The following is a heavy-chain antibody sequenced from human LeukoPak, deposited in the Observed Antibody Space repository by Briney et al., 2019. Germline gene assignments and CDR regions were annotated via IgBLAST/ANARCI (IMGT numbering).Heavy chain of an antibody. V-gene: IGHV3-30-3*01. D-gene: IGHD5-18*01. CDR2: ISYDGSNK. CDR1: GFTFSSYA. J-gene: IGHJ5*02. Sequence: PGRSLRLSCAASGFTFSSYAMHWVRQAPGKGLEWVAVISYDGSNKYYADSVKGRFTISRDNSKNTLYLQMNSLRAEDTAVYYCARDLGSIYSYGDNWFDPWGQGTLVTVSS. CDR3: ARDLGSIYSYGDNWFDP.